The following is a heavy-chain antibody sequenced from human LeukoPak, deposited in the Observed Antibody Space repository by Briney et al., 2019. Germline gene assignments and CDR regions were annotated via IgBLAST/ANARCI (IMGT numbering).Heavy chain of an antibody. V-gene: IGHV3-23*01. CDR1: GFTVSSNY. J-gene: IGHJ4*02. Sequence: GGSLRLSCAVSGFTVSSNYMGWVRQAPGKGLEWVSAISGSGGSTYYADSVKGRFTISRDNSKNTLYLQMNSLRAEDTAVYYCAKDRSPRGYSGYEPFDYWGQGTLVTVSS. CDR3: AKDRSPRGYSGYEPFDY. CDR2: ISGSGGST. D-gene: IGHD5-12*01.